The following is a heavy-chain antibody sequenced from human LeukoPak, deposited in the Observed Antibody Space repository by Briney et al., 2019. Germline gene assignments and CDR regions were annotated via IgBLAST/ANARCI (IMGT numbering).Heavy chain of an antibody. CDR2: INPNSGGT. D-gene: IGHD6-13*01. CDR1: EYTFTGYY. Sequence: ASVKVSCKASEYTFTGYYMHWVRQAPGQGLEWMGWINPNSGGTNYAQKFQGRVTMTRDTSISTAYIELSRLRSDDTAVYYCARIAAAGTRVSWFDPWGQGTLVTVSS. V-gene: IGHV1-2*02. CDR3: ARIAAAGTRVSWFDP. J-gene: IGHJ5*02.